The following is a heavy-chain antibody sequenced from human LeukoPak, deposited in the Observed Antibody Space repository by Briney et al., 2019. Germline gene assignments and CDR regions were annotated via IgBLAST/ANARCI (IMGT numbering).Heavy chain of an antibody. J-gene: IGHJ4*02. Sequence: GGSLRLSCAASGFTFRNYSMNWVRQTPGKGLEWVSSISSTRTYIYYADSVKGRFTISRDNAKDSLYLQMNSLRAEDTAVYYCARGIVVVTANYWGQGTLVTVSS. CDR1: GFTFRNYS. V-gene: IGHV3-21*04. CDR3: ARGIVVVTANY. D-gene: IGHD2-21*02. CDR2: ISSTRTYI.